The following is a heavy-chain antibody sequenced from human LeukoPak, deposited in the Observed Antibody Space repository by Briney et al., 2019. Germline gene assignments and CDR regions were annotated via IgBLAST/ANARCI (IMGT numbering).Heavy chain of an antibody. V-gene: IGHV1-46*01. Sequence: ASVKDSCKASGYTFTSYYMHWVRQAPGQGLEWMGIINPSGGSTSYAQKFQGRVTITRDTSTSTVYMELSSLRSEDTAVYYCATNKGYYYDSSGYYYASPFDYWGQGTLVTVSS. CDR2: INPSGGST. J-gene: IGHJ4*02. CDR1: GYTFTSYY. CDR3: ATNKGYYYDSSGYYYASPFDY. D-gene: IGHD3-22*01.